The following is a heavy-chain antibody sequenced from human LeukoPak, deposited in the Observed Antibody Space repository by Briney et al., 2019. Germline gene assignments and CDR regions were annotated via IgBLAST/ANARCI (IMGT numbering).Heavy chain of an antibody. V-gene: IGHV1-2*02. D-gene: IGHD3-10*01. J-gene: IGHJ4*02. CDR3: ARSMGLGLNYYASGMKIDY. CDR2: ITPKSGGT. CDR1: GDTFTGYY. Sequence: ASVKVSCKASGDTFTGYYMHWVRQAPGQGLEWMGWITPKSGGTDYAQKFQGRVTMTRDTSISTAYMELSRLRSDDTAVYYCARSMGLGLNYYASGMKIDYWGQGTLVTVSS.